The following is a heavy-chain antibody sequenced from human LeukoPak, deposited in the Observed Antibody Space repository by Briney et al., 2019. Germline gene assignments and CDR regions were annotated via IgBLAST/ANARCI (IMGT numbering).Heavy chain of an antibody. CDR2: IYHSGST. CDR3: ARGFVAGNDAFDI. CDR1: GCSISSGGYS. J-gene: IGHJ3*02. D-gene: IGHD6-13*01. Sequence: SETLSLTCAVSGCSISSGGYSWSWIRQPPGKGLEWIGYIYHSGSTYYNPSLKSRVTISVDRSKNQFSLKLSSVTAADTAVYYCARGFVAGNDAFDIWGQGTMVTVSS. V-gene: IGHV4-30-2*01.